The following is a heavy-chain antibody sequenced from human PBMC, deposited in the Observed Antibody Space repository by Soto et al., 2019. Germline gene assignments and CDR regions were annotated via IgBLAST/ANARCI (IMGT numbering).Heavy chain of an antibody. CDR3: TRVAVYATTLNDY. CDR2: IYYSGST. Sequence: PSETLSLTCTVSGGSISSGDYYWSWIRQPPGKGLEWIGYIYYSGSTYYNPSLKSRVTISVDTSKNQFSLKLSSVTAADTALYYCTRVAVYATTLNDYWGQGTLVTVSS. CDR1: GGSISSGDYY. J-gene: IGHJ4*02. V-gene: IGHV4-30-4*01. D-gene: IGHD2-8*02.